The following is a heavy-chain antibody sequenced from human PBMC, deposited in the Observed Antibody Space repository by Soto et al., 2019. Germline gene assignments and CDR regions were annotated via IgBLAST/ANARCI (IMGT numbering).Heavy chain of an antibody. CDR2: IWYDGSNK. V-gene: IGHV3-33*01. Sequence: QVQLVESGGGVVQPGRSLRLSCAASGFTFSSYGMHWVRQAPGKGLEWVAVIWYDGSNKYYADSVKGRFTISRDNSKNTLYLQMNSLRAEDTAVYYWAREIWFGEFYDAFDIWGQGTMVTVSS. J-gene: IGHJ3*02. CDR3: AREIWFGEFYDAFDI. CDR1: GFTFSSYG. D-gene: IGHD3-10*01.